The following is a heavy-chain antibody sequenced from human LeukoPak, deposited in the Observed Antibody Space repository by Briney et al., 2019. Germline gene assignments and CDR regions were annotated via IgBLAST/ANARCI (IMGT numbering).Heavy chain of an antibody. J-gene: IGHJ4*02. D-gene: IGHD3-10*01. CDR2: IRSKTDGGTT. CDR3: STAGIH. Sequence: GGSLRLSCAASGFTFSSNAMSWVRQAPGKGLEWVGRIRSKTDGGTTDYAAPVKGRFTISRDDSKNTLYLQLSSLKTEDTAVYYCSTAGIHWGQGTLVTVSS. CDR1: GFTFSSNA. V-gene: IGHV3-15*01.